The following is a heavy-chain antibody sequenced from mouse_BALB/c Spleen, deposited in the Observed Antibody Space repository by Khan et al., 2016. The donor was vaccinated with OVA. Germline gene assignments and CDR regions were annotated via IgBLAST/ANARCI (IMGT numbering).Heavy chain of an antibody. Sequence: EVKLLESGPGLVKPSQSLSLTCTVTGYSITSDYAWNWIRQFPGNKLKWMGYINYSGSTNYNPALKSRISITRDTSKNQFFLQLNSVTTADTATYYCARDGSRYNYAMDYWGQGTSVTVSS. D-gene: IGHD2-3*01. CDR2: INYSGST. CDR1: GYSITSDYA. CDR3: ARDGSRYNYAMDY. J-gene: IGHJ4*01. V-gene: IGHV3-2*02.